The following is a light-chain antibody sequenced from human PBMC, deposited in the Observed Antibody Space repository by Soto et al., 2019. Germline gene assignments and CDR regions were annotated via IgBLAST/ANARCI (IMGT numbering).Light chain of an antibody. CDR1: SSDVGSHNL. Sequence: QSAVTQPASVSGSPGQSITISCTGTSSDVGSHNLVSWYQQHPGKAPKVMIYEDSKRPSGVSNRFSGSKSGNTASLTISGLQAEDEADYYCCSFAGTSSVLFGGGTKVTVL. CDR3: CSFAGTSSVL. CDR2: EDS. J-gene: IGLJ2*01. V-gene: IGLV2-23*01.